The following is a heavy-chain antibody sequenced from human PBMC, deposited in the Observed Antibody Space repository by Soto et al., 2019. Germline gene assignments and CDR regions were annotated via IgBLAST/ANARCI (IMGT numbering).Heavy chain of an antibody. CDR3: AREPLQYSNVSFDY. CDR2: ISASGRDT. CDR1: GFTFSGQD. V-gene: IGHV3-23*01. Sequence: GGSLRLSCAASGFTFSGQDMCWVRQAPGQGLEWVSGISASGRDTQYADSVKGRFTISRDNSKSTLYLQMNSLRAADTAVYYCAREPLQYSNVSFDYWGQGTLVTVSS. D-gene: IGHD4-4*01. J-gene: IGHJ4*02.